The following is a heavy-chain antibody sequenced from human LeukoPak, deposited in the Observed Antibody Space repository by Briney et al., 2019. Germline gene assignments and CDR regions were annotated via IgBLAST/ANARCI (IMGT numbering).Heavy chain of an antibody. CDR3: ARDYAGSGSYYNWFDP. CDR2: INHSGST. D-gene: IGHD3-10*01. J-gene: IGHJ5*02. CDR1: GGSFSGYY. V-gene: IGHV4-34*01. Sequence: SETLSLTCAVYGGSFSGYYWSWIRQPPGKGLEWIGEINHSGSTNYNPSLKSRVTISVDTSKNQFSLKLSSVTAADTAVYYCARDYAGSGSYYNWFDPWGQGTLVTVSS.